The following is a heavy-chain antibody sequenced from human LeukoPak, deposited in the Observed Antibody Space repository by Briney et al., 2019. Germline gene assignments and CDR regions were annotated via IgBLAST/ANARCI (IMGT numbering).Heavy chain of an antibody. Sequence: SGPTLVKPTQTLTLTCSFSGFSLNANEVGVGWIRQPPGRALEWLAVIYWDDVKRDNPSLRSRLTITKDTSKNQVVLTMTNMDPVDTATYFCAHAYTPSGTWGYFDNRGQGTLVTVSS. CDR1: GFSLNANEVG. D-gene: IGHD1-1*01. J-gene: IGHJ4*02. CDR2: IYWDDVK. V-gene: IGHV2-5*02. CDR3: AHAYTPSGTWGYFDN.